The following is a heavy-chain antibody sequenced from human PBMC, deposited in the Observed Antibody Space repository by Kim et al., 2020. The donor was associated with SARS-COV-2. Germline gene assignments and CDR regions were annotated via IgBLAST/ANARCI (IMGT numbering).Heavy chain of an antibody. CDR2: INAENGNT. D-gene: IGHD3-10*01. Sequence: ASVKVSCNASGYTFTSYAMHWVRQAPGQRLEWMGWINAENGNTKYSQKFQGRVTITRDTSASTAYMELSSLRSEDTAVYYCAREDLLWFGESATYYHYGMDVWGQGTTVTASS. V-gene: IGHV1-3*01. J-gene: IGHJ6*02. CDR1: GYTFTSYA. CDR3: AREDLLWFGESATYYHYGMDV.